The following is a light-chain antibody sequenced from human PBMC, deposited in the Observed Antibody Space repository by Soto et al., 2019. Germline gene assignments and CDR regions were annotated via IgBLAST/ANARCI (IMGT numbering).Light chain of an antibody. CDR3: QQFRSSPWT. V-gene: IGKV3-20*01. CDR2: GAS. CDR1: QSISSSY. J-gene: IGKJ1*01. Sequence: EIVLTQSPGTLSLSPGERATLSCRASQSISSSYLAWYQQKPGQAPRLLIYGASSRATGIPDRFSDSGSGTDFTLTISTLEPEDFAVYYCQQFRSSPWTFGQGTKVEIK.